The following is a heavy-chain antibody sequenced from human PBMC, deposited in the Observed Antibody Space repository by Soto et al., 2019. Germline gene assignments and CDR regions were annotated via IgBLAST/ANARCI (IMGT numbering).Heavy chain of an antibody. Sequence: QVQLVPAGAEVKKPGSSVNVSCKSSGGTFNNYALSWVRQAPGQGLEWMAWIIPIFGIPNYAQKFQGRLTISADKYTSTAYMELVRLTSEDTAVYYGARAADGYNYNGFDPWGQGTLVTVSS. V-gene: IGHV1-69*17. CDR3: ARAADGYNYNGFDP. D-gene: IGHD5-12*01. J-gene: IGHJ5*02. CDR2: IIPIFGIP. CDR1: GGTFNNYA.